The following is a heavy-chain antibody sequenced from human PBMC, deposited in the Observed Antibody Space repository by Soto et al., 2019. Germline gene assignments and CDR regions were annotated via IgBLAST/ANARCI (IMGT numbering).Heavy chain of an antibody. J-gene: IGHJ4*02. CDR2: IYYSGST. Sequence: TPGKGLEWIGSIYYSGSTYYNPSLKSRVTISVDTSKNQFSLKLSSVTAADTAVYYCARRASYYDSSGYYSRTGFDYWGQGTLVTVSS. D-gene: IGHD3-22*01. CDR3: ARRASYYDSSGYYSRTGFDY. V-gene: IGHV4-39*01.